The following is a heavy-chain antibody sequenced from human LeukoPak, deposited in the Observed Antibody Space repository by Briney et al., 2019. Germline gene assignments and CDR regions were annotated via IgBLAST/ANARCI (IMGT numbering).Heavy chain of an antibody. J-gene: IGHJ4*02. CDR3: ARGGSGSYYNLYYFDY. D-gene: IGHD3-10*01. V-gene: IGHV1-2*02. CDR1: GYTFTAYY. Sequence: ASVKVSCKAAGYTFTAYYMHWVRQAPGQGLEWMGWINPNSGGTNYAQKFQGRVTMTRDTSISTAYMELSRLRSDDTAVYYCARGGSGSYYNLYYFDYWGQGTLVTVSS. CDR2: INPNSGGT.